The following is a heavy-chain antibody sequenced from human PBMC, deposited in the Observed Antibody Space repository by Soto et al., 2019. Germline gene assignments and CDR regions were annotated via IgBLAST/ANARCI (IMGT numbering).Heavy chain of an antibody. CDR3: ARPLLSHSYDSGGYGSYFHAMDV. V-gene: IGHV1-69*06. Sequence: ASVKVSCKASGGTFSSLDITWVRQAPVQGLEWMGGIIPISETPNYAQIFQGRGSIVADKYKSPAYMELRRLRSEDTAVYYCARPLLSHSYDSGGYGSYFHAMDVSGQGPPVTVSS. CDR1: GGTFSSLD. CDR2: IIPISETP. D-gene: IGHD3-22*01. J-gene: IGHJ6*02.